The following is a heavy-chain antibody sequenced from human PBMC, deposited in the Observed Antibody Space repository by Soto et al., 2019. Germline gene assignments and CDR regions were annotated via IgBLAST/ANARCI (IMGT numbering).Heavy chain of an antibody. Sequence: QVQLQESGPGLVKPSQTLSLTCTVSGGSINSGAYFWSWIRQLPGKGLEWIGYISYSGTTYYNPSLKSRVTISIGTSKNQFSLRLTSVTAADTAVYYCAREGRSRTSGGVYWGQGTQVTVSS. V-gene: IGHV4-31*03. CDR3: AREGRSRTSGGVY. CDR1: GGSINSGAYF. CDR2: ISYSGTT. D-gene: IGHD2-8*01. J-gene: IGHJ4*02.